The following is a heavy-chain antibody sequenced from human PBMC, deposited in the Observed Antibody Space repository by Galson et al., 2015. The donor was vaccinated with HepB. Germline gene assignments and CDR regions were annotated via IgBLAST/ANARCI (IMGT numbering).Heavy chain of an antibody. CDR3: AREQHLGETGYFDY. CDR1: GFTFSSYE. Sequence: SLRLSCAASGFTFSSYEMNWVRQAPGKGLEWVSYISRSDSTIYYADSVKGRFTISRDNTKNSLFLQMNSLRAEDTAVYYCAREQHLGETGYFDYWGQGTLVTVSS. CDR2: ISRSDSTI. D-gene: IGHD1-1*01. J-gene: IGHJ4*02. V-gene: IGHV3-48*03.